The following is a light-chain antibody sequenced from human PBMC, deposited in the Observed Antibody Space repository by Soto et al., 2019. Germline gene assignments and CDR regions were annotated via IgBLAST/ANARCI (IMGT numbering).Light chain of an antibody. CDR3: SSCTSSSTYV. V-gene: IGLV2-14*01. CDR1: SSDIGAYNY. CDR2: DVS. Sequence: QSVLAQPASVSGSPGQAITISCTGASSDIGAYNYVSWYQQHPGKAPKLMIYDVSNRPSGISDRFSGSKSGNTASLTISGLHSEDEADYFCSSCTSSSTYVFGTGTKVTVL. J-gene: IGLJ1*01.